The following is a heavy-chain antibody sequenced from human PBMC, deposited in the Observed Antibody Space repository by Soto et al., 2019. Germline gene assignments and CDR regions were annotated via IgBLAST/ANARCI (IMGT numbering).Heavy chain of an antibody. CDR3: AKGPKDTIVVTLLWFDP. J-gene: IGHJ5*02. Sequence: PGGSLRLSCAASGFTFSSYGMHWVRQAPGKGLEWVAVISYDGSNKYYADSVKGRFTISRDNSKNTLYLQMNSLRAEDTAVYYCAKGPKDTIVVTLLWFDPWGQGTLVTVSS. V-gene: IGHV3-30*18. D-gene: IGHD3-22*01. CDR2: ISYDGSNK. CDR1: GFTFSSYG.